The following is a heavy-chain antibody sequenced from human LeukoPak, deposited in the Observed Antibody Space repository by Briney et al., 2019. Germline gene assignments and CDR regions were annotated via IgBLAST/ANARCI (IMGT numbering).Heavy chain of an antibody. CDR3: AKFRGGYYDSSGYLDY. D-gene: IGHD3-22*01. CDR2: IYQYGGDK. Sequence: GVSVTLPCTASGFTFSYFCMIWVRQSPGKGLEWVANIYQYGGDKNYVGSVKGRFTISRDNAKNSLYLQMNSLRAEDTALYYCAKFRGGYYDSSGYLDYWGQGTLVTVSS. CDR1: GFTFSYFC. J-gene: IGHJ4*02. V-gene: IGHV3-7*03.